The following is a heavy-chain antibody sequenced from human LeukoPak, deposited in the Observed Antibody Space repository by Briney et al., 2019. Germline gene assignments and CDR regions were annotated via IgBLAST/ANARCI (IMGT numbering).Heavy chain of an antibody. D-gene: IGHD6-13*01. J-gene: IGHJ4*02. CDR2: ISGSGGST. CDR3: ARASSSSWYGGFDY. Sequence: PGGSLRLSCAASGFTFSSYAMSWVRQAPGKGLEWVSAISGSGGSTYYADSVKGRFTSSRDNSKNTLYLQMNSLRAEDTAVYYCARASSSSWYGGFDYWGQGTLVTVSS. CDR1: GFTFSSYA. V-gene: IGHV3-23*01.